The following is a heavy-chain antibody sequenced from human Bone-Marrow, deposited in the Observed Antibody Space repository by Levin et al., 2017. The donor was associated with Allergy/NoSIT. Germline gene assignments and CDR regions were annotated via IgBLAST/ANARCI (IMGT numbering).Heavy chain of an antibody. CDR2: IDSSGDKT. Sequence: GGSLRLSCTASGFTFSNSVMNWVRQAPGKGLDWVSAIDSSGDKTYYSDSVQGRFTISRDNSRNTLYLQMNSLRADDTALYYCTKDRADIPNDCWGQGTLVTVSS. CDR1: GFTFSNSV. CDR3: TKDRADIPNDC. D-gene: IGHD2-2*02. J-gene: IGHJ4*02. V-gene: IGHV3-23*01.